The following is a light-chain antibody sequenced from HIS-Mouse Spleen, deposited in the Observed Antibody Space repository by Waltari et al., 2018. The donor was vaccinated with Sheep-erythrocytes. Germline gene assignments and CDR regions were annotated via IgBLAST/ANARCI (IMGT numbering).Light chain of an antibody. Sequence: QSALTQPASVSGSPGQSITIPCTGTSSDVGSDNLVSWYHQHPGKAPKLMIYEGSKRPSGVSNRFSGSKSGNTASLTISGLQAEDEADYYCCSYAGSSTYVVFGGGTKLTVL. CDR3: CSYAGSSTYVV. CDR2: EGS. J-gene: IGLJ2*01. CDR1: SSDVGSDNL. V-gene: IGLV2-23*01.